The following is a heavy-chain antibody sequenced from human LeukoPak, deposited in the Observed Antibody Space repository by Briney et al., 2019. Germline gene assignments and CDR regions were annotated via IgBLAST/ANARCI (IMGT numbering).Heavy chain of an antibody. CDR3: ARVSHSTIFGVVRGGAFDI. CDR1: GYTFTGYY. CDR2: INPNSGGT. J-gene: IGHJ3*02. D-gene: IGHD3-3*01. V-gene: IGHV1-2*02. Sequence: RASVRVSCKASGYTFTGYYMHWVRQAPGQGLEWMGWINPNSGGTNYAQKFQGRVTMTRDTSISTAYMELSRLRSDDTAVYYCARVSHSTIFGVVRGGAFDIWGQGTMVTVSS.